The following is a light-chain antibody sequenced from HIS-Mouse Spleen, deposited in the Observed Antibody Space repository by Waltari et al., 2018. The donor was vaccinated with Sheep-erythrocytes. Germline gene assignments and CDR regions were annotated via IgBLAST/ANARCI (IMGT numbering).Light chain of an antibody. V-gene: IGLV1-51*01. CDR3: GTWDSSLSAGV. Sequence: QSVLTQPPSVSAAPGQKVTISCSGSSSNIGNNYAPWYQQLPGTAPKLLIYDNNKRPSGIPDRFSGSKSGTSATLGITGLQTGDEADYYCGTWDSSLSAGVFGGGTKLTVL. J-gene: IGLJ3*02. CDR1: SSNIGNNY. CDR2: DNN.